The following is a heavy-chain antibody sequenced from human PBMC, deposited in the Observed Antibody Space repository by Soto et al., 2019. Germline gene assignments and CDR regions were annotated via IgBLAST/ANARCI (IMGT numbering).Heavy chain of an antibody. J-gene: IGHJ3*02. Sequence: GGSLRLSCAASEFTFSSYSMNWVRKAPGKGLEWVSYISSSSSTIYYADSVKGRFTISRDNAKNSLYLQMNSLRAEDTAVYYCARGSKISIFGVTDAFDIWGQGTLVTVSS. V-gene: IGHV3-48*01. CDR1: EFTFSSYS. D-gene: IGHD3-3*01. CDR2: ISSSSSTI. CDR3: ARGSKISIFGVTDAFDI.